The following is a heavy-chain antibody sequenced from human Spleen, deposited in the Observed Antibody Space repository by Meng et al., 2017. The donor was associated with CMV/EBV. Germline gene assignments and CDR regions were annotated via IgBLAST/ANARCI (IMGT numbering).Heavy chain of an antibody. CDR1: GYSISSGYY. J-gene: IGHJ4*02. D-gene: IGHD3-3*01. CDR3: VRVATSYDFWSDYPTNHFYYFDY. CDR2: IYHSGST. Sequence: SETLSLTCTVSGYSISSGYYWGWLRQPPGKGLEWIGSIYHSGSTYYNPSLKSRVTISVDTSKNQFSLKLISVTAADTAVYYCVRVATSYDFWSDYPTNHFYYFDYWGQGTLVTVSS. V-gene: IGHV4-38-2*02.